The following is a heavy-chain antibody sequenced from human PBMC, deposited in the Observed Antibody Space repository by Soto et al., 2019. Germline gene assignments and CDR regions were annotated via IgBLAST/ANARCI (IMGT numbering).Heavy chain of an antibody. V-gene: IGHV4-34*01. CDR3: ARGGSSGYYRDFDY. J-gene: IGHJ4*02. CDR1: GGSFSGYY. Sequence: QVQLQQWGAGLLKPSETLSLTCAVYGGSFSGYYWSWIRQPPGKGLEWIGEINHSGSTNYNPSLKSRVTISVDTSKNQFSLKLSSVTAADTDVYYCARGGSSGYYRDFDYWGQGTLVTVSS. D-gene: IGHD3-22*01. CDR2: INHSGST.